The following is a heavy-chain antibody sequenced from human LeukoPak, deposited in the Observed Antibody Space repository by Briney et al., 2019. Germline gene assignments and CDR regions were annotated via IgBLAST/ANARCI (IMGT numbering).Heavy chain of an antibody. CDR3: ARDREYYGSGSHYFDY. CDR1: GFTFSTYW. Sequence: GGSLRLSCVDSGFTFSTYWMSWVRQAPGKGLEWVANIKQDGSEKYYVDSVKGRFTISRDNAKNSLYLQMNSLRAEDTAVYYCARDREYYGSGSHYFDYWGQGTLVTVSS. CDR2: IKQDGSEK. V-gene: IGHV3-7*01. J-gene: IGHJ4*02. D-gene: IGHD3-10*01.